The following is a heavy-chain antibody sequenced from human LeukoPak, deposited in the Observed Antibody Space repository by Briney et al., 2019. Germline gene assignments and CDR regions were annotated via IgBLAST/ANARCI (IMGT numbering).Heavy chain of an antibody. CDR3: ARDIREQLVPGDYYYMDV. CDR1: GFTLSSYM. D-gene: IGHD6-13*01. Sequence: GGSLRLSCAASGFTLSSYMMNWVRQAPGKGLEWVSSISSSSSYIYYADSVKGRFTISRDNAKNSLYLQMNSLRAEDTAVYYCARDIREQLVPGDYYYMDVWGKGTTVTVSS. CDR2: ISSSSSYI. V-gene: IGHV3-21*01. J-gene: IGHJ6*03.